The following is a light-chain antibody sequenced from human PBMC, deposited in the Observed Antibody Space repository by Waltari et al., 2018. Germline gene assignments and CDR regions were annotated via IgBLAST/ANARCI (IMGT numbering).Light chain of an antibody. Sequence: DIVMTQSPDSLAVSLGERATINCKSSQSVLYSPNSKNYLAWSQQKPGQPPKRLIYWASTRESGVPYRFSGSGSGTDFTLPISSLQAEDVAVYYCHQYYATPWTFGQGTKLEIK. CDR3: HQYYATPWT. CDR2: WAS. J-gene: IGKJ1*01. CDR1: QSVLYSPNSKNY. V-gene: IGKV4-1*01.